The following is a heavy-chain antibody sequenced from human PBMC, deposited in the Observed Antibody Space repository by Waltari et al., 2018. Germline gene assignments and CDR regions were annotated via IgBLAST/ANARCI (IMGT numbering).Heavy chain of an antibody. CDR1: GGSIRGFY. D-gene: IGHD2-21*02. J-gene: IGHJ5*02. CDR3: ARGGGGDWEWFDP. Sequence: QVQLQESGPSLLKPSETLSLICTVSGGSIRGFYWSWVRQPPGKGLDWIGYIYYTGSTNFHPSLKSRVTMSVDTSKNQFSLTLSSVTAADTAFYYCARGGGGDWEWFDPWGQGTLVTVSS. CDR2: IYYTGST. V-gene: IGHV4-59*01.